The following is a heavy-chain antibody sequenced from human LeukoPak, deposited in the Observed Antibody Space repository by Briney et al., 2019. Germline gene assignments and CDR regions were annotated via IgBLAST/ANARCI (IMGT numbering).Heavy chain of an antibody. CDR1: GYTLTSYG. D-gene: IGHD2-2*01. J-gene: IGHJ6*02. V-gene: IGHV1-18*01. Sequence: ASVKVSCKSSGYTLTSYGISWVRQAPGQGLEWMGWIDPYNGNTNYAQKLQGRVTMTTDTFTSTAYMELRSLRSDDTAVYYCARIPVPYYYYGMDVWGQGTTVTVSS. CDR3: ARIPVPYYYYGMDV. CDR2: IDPYNGNT.